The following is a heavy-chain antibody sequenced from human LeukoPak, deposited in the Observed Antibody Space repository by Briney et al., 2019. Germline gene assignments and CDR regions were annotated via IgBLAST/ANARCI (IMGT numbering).Heavy chain of an antibody. CDR2: IYTSGST. CDR3: ARAGIVGARALDY. J-gene: IGHJ4*02. CDR1: GGSISSNSYY. V-gene: IGHV4-61*02. Sequence: SETLSLTCTVSGGSISSNSYYWSWIRQPAGKGLEWIGRIYTSGSTNYNPSLKSRVTMSVDTSKNQFSLKLSSVTAADTAVYYCARAGIVGARALDYWGQGTLVTVSS. D-gene: IGHD1-26*01.